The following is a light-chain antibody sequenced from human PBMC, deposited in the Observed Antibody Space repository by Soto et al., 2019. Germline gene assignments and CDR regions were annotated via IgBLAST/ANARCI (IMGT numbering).Light chain of an antibody. CDR3: GSWDSILSAYV. Sequence: QSVMTQPPSVSAAPGQRVTISCSGSSSNIGGNSVAWYQQLPGTAPKLLIYDDDKRPSGIPDRISGSKSGTSATLGITGFQTGDEADYYCGSWDSILSAYVFGTGTKVTVL. V-gene: IGLV1-51*01. CDR1: SSNIGGNS. CDR2: DDD. J-gene: IGLJ1*01.